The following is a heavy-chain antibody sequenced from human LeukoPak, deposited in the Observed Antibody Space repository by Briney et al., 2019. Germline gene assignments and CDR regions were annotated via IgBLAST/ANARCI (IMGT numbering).Heavy chain of an antibody. V-gene: IGHV7-4-1*01. CDR2: INTNTGNP. CDR3: LNWFDP. D-gene: IGHD3-9*01. J-gene: IGHJ5*02. Sequence: GASVKVSCKASGYTFTSYAMNWVRQAPGQGLEWMGWINTNTGNPTYAQGFTGRFVFSLDTSVSTAYYCARALRPYNYFDWLFLNWFDPWGQGTLVTVSS. CDR1: GYTFTSYA.